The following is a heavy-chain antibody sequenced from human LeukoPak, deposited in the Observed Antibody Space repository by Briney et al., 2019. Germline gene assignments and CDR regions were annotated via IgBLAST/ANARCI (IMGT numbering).Heavy chain of an antibody. CDR3: ARDDAYRYSSSWYDY. Sequence: GGSLRLSCAASGFTFSSYSMNWVRQAPGKGLEWVSSISSSSSYIYYADSVKGRFTISRDNAKNSLYLQMNSLRAEDTAVYYCARDDAYRYSSSWYDYWGQGTLVTVSS. CDR2: ISSSSSYI. CDR1: GFTFSSYS. V-gene: IGHV3-21*01. D-gene: IGHD6-13*01. J-gene: IGHJ4*02.